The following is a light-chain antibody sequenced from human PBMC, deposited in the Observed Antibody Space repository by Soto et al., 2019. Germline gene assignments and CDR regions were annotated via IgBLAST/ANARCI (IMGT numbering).Light chain of an antibody. CDR3: QQYSSHSPYT. J-gene: IGKJ2*01. V-gene: IGKV1-5*03. CDR2: KAS. Sequence: DIQMTQSTSTLSASVGDRVTITCRASQSISSWLAWYQQKPEKAPKLLIYKASSLQSGVPSRFSGSGSETEFTLTISSLQPDDFATYYCQQYSSHSPYTFGHGTKLEIK. CDR1: QSISSW.